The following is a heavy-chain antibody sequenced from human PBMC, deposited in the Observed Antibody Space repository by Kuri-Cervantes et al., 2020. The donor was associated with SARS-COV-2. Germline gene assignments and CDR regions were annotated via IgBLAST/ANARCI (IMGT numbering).Heavy chain of an antibody. J-gene: IGHJ3*02. Sequence: WPLAGGSTSSYYWSWVRQPAGKGLEWIGRIYTSGSPNYIPSLKSRVTMSVDPSKIQFSLMLSCVTAADTAVYYCAGGRLGFTFGEVIVDAFDIWGQGTMVTVSS. V-gene: IGHV4-4*07. CDR2: IYTSGSP. D-gene: IGHD3-16*02. CDR1: GGSTSSYY. CDR3: AGGRLGFTFGEVIVDAFDI.